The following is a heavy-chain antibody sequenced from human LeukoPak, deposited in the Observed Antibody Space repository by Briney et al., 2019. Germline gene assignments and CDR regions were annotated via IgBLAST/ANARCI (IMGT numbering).Heavy chain of an antibody. CDR2: ISGYSGKT. J-gene: IGHJ3*02. CDR3: ARDGVFGYGSNDAFHI. V-gene: IGHV1-18*01. D-gene: IGHD5-18*01. CDR1: GYTFTNYG. Sequence: ASVKVSCKASGYTFTNYGVGWVRQAPGQGLEWMGWISGYSGKTNYAQKLQGRVTMTTDTSTSTVYMELRSLRSDDTAVYYCARDGVFGYGSNDAFHIWGQGTMVTVSS.